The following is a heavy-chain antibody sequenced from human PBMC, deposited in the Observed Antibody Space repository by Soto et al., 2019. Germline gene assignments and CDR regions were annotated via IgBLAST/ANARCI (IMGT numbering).Heavy chain of an antibody. Sequence: TSETLSLTCTVSGGSISSSSYYWGWIRQPPGKGLEWIGSIYYSGSTYYNPSLKSRVTISVDTSKNQFSLKLSSVTAADTAVYYCARLGRGRYCSGGSCYFDYWGQGTLVTVSS. V-gene: IGHV4-39*01. D-gene: IGHD2-15*01. CDR1: GGSISSSSYY. J-gene: IGHJ4*02. CDR3: ARLGRGRYCSGGSCYFDY. CDR2: IYYSGST.